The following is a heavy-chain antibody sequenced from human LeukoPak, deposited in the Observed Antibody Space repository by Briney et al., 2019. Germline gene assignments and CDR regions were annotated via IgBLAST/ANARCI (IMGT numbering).Heavy chain of an antibody. J-gene: IGHJ4*02. D-gene: IGHD2-21*02. Sequence: PGGSLRLSCAASGVIISSYAMSWVRQAPGKGLEWVSVIRGSGGGTYYADSVKGRFTISRDNSKNTVYLQMNSLRAEDTAVYYCVKARMPHCGTDCLESWGQGTLVTVSS. CDR2: IRGSGGGT. CDR1: GVIISSYA. V-gene: IGHV3-23*01. CDR3: VKARMPHCGTDCLES.